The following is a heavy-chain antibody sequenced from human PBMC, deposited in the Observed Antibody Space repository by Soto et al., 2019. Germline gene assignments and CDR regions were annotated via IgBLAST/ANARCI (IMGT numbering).Heavy chain of an antibody. J-gene: IGHJ4*02. V-gene: IGHV5-51*01. CDR1: GYIFTSFW. CDR2: IYPSDSDI. CDR3: AKQDRAAGEDY. Sequence: PGESLKISCKASGYIFTSFWIGWVRQVPGKGLEWIGIIYPSDSDIRYSPSFRGQVTISADKSITTAYLQWSSLKASDTAMYYCAKQDRAAGEDYWGQGT. D-gene: IGHD6-13*01.